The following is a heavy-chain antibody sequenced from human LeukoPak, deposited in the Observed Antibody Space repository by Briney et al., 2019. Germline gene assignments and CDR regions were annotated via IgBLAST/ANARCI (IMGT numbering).Heavy chain of an antibody. D-gene: IGHD4-17*01. V-gene: IGHV3-74*01. CDR3: ARDRSDTTVDFDY. Sequence: GGSLRLSCAASGFTFSSHWMHWVRQAPGKGLVWVSRLNGDGSSTSYADSVKGRFTISRDSAKNSLYLQMNSLRAEDTAVYYCARDRSDTTVDFDYWGQGTLVTVSS. J-gene: IGHJ4*02. CDR1: GFTFSSHW. CDR2: LNGDGSST.